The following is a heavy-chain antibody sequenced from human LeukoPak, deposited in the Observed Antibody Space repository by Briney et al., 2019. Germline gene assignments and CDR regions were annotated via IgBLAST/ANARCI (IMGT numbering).Heavy chain of an antibody. Sequence: ASVKVSCKPSGYTFTRYGISWVRQAPGQGLEWMGWISAYNGNTNFAQKLQGRVTLTTDTSTNTAYMELRSLTSDDTAVYYCARDWMSGAVPPTGLPPHFFDYWGQGAPVTVSS. D-gene: IGHD3-9*01. J-gene: IGHJ4*02. CDR1: GYTFTRYG. CDR2: ISAYNGNT. CDR3: ARDWMSGAVPPTGLPPHFFDY. V-gene: IGHV1-18*01.